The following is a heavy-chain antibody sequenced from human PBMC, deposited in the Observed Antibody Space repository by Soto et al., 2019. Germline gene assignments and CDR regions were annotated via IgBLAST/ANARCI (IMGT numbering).Heavy chain of an antibody. D-gene: IGHD2-15*01. Sequence: EVQLVESGGGLVKPGGSLRLSCAASGFTFSNAWMNWVRQAPGKGLEWVGRIKSKTDGGTTDYAAPVKGRFTISRDDSKNTLYLQMTSLKTEDTAVYYCTTDSTPYYGMDVWGEGTTVTVSS. CDR2: IKSKTDGGTT. CDR1: GFTFSNAW. J-gene: IGHJ6*04. V-gene: IGHV3-15*07. CDR3: TTDSTPYYGMDV.